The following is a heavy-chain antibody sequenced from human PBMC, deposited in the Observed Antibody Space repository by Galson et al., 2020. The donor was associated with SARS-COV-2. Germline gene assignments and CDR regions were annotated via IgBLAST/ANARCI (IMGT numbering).Heavy chain of an antibody. D-gene: IGHD3-10*01. CDR1: GFTFSSYA. CDR3: AKSHAVQGVIMNQWTLGY. Sequence: GESLKISCVASGFTFSSYAMSWVRQAQGKGLEWVSGINFSGRSTFYADSVKGRFTISRDNSKSALYLQMNTLRAEDTAIYYCAKSHAVQGVIMNQWTLGYWGQGTLVTVSS. CDR2: INFSGRST. V-gene: IGHV3-23*01. J-gene: IGHJ4*02.